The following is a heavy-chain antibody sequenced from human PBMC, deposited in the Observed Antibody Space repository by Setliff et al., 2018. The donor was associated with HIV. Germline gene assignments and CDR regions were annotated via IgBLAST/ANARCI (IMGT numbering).Heavy chain of an antibody. J-gene: IGHJ6*03. D-gene: IGHD2-15*01. CDR2: IIPNSGGT. V-gene: IGHV1-2*02. CDR3: ARDGRYCSGGSCFTNRASYYYYYMDV. CDR1: GYTFTTYD. Sequence: ASVKVSCKASGYTFTTYDIIWVRQATGQGLEWMGWIIPNSGGTNYAQKFQGRVTLTRDTSISTAYMELSRLRSDDTAVYYCARDGRYCSGGSCFTNRASYYYYYMDVWGKGTTVTAP.